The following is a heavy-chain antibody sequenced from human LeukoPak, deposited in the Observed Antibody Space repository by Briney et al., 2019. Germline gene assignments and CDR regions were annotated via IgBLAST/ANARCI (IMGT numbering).Heavy chain of an antibody. J-gene: IGHJ4*02. CDR1: RFTFHDYG. Sequence: PGGSLRLSCAASRFTFHDYGMSWVRQSPGKGLEGVSGINWNGDRTGYADSVKGRFTISRDNAKKSLYLQMNSLRAEDTALYYCARRDYYGSGSPGFWGQGTLVTVSS. CDR3: ARRDYYGSGSPGF. CDR2: INWNGDRT. D-gene: IGHD3-10*01. V-gene: IGHV3-20*04.